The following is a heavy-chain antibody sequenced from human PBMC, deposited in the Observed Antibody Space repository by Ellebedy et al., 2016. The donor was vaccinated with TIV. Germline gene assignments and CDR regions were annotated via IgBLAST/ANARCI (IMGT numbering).Heavy chain of an antibody. Sequence: PGGSLRPSCAASGFTISDRYMDWVRQAPGKGLEWVGFIRNKVNRATIEYPASVKGRFTISIDESKNSLYLQMNSLKIEDTAVYYCARGYGGRSDRGLDFWGQGTLVTVSS. D-gene: IGHD4-23*01. V-gene: IGHV3-72*01. CDR1: GFTISDRY. CDR2: IRNKVNRATI. CDR3: ARGYGGRSDRGLDF. J-gene: IGHJ4*02.